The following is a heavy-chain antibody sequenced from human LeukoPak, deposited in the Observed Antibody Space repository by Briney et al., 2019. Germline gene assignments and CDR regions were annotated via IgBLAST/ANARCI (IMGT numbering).Heavy chain of an antibody. CDR1: GGSISSGGYY. Sequence: SETLSLTCTVSGGSISSGGYYWSWIRQHPGKGLEWIGYIYYSGSTYYNPSLKSRVTISVDTSKNQFSLKLSSVTAADTAVYYCASNPVFGPYFDYWGQGTLVTVSS. D-gene: IGHD3/OR15-3a*01. CDR2: IYYSGST. V-gene: IGHV4-31*03. CDR3: ASNPVFGPYFDY. J-gene: IGHJ4*02.